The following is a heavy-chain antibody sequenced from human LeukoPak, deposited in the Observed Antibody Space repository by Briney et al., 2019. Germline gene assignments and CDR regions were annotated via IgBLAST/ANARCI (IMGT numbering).Heavy chain of an antibody. CDR2: INPSGGST. D-gene: IGHD3-3*01. CDR3: ARGYCSIPSWKQMGANFRFLEWLFPAFDN. CDR1: GYTFTSYY. V-gene: IGHV1-46*03. Sequence: ASVKVSCKASGYTFTSYYMHWVRQAPGQGLEWMGIINPSGGSTSYAQKFQGRVTMTRDTSTSTVYMELSSLRSEDTAVYYCARGYCSIPSWKQMGANFRFLEWLFPAFDNWAQGTLVTSPQ. J-gene: IGHJ4*02.